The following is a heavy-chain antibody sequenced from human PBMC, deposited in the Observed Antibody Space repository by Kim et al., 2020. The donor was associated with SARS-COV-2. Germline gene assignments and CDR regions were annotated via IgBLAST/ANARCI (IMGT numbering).Heavy chain of an antibody. D-gene: IGHD2-21*01. CDR1: GFTFSTYA. Sequence: GGSLRLSCAASGFTFSTYAVSWVRQAPGKGLEWVSSIGGSGVSTYYADSVKGRFTISRDNSKNTLFLQMNNLRAEDTAVYFCAKRRDSVVVVAPDDSWGQGTLVTVSS. J-gene: IGHJ4*02. CDR3: AKRRDSVVVVAPDDS. V-gene: IGHV3-23*01. CDR2: IGGSGVST.